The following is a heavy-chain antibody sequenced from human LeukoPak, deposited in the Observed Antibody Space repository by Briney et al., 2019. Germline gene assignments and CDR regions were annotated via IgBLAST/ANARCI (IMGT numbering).Heavy chain of an antibody. V-gene: IGHV3-15*01. D-gene: IGHD3-22*01. J-gene: IGHJ4*02. CDR1: GFTFSNAW. CDR3: TTYYYDSSDYSDY. Sequence: GXXXRXSCAASGFTFSNAWMSWVRQAPGKGVEWVGRIKSKTDCGTTDYAAPVKARFTISRDDSKNTLYLQMNSLKTEDTAVYYCTTYYYDSSDYSDYWGQGTLVTVSS. CDR2: IKSKTDCGTT.